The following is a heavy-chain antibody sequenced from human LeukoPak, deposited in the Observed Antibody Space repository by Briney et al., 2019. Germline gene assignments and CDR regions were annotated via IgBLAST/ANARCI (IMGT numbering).Heavy chain of an antibody. V-gene: IGHV3-23*01. D-gene: IGHD6-25*01. Sequence: PGGSLRLSCAASGFAFNSYVMTWVRQAPGKGLDWFSAISGSGDSTYYADSVKGRFTTSRDSSRSTMYLPMTSLTAEGTAVYYCAKGSGTSRPYYLDYWGRGTLVTVSS. CDR2: ISGSGDST. J-gene: IGHJ4*02. CDR3: AKGSGTSRPYYLDY. CDR1: GFAFNSYV.